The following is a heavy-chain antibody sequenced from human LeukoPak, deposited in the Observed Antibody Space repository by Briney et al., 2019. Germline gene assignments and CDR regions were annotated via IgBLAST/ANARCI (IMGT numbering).Heavy chain of an antibody. CDR3: ARHVGGYYYDSSGYFDY. CDR2: IYYSGST. J-gene: IGHJ4*02. D-gene: IGHD3-22*01. CDR1: GGSISSSSYY. V-gene: IGHV4-39*01. Sequence: SETLSLTCTVSGGSISSSSYYWGWIRQPPGKGLEWIGSIYYSGSTYYNPSLKSRVTISVDTSKNQFSLKLSSVTAADTAVYYCARHVGGYYYDSSGYFDYWGQGTLVTVSS.